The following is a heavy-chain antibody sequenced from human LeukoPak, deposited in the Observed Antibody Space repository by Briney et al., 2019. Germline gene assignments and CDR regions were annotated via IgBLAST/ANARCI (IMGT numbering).Heavy chain of an antibody. CDR2: INTDTGNP. J-gene: IGHJ4*02. D-gene: IGHD3-9*01. CDR3: AREMAGPLTG. Sequence: ASVNVSCKASGYTFTSYGISWVRQAPGQGLEWMGWINTDTGNPTYAQGFTGRFVFSLDTSVSTAYLQISSLKAEDTAVYYCAREMAGPLTGWGQGTLVTVSS. CDR1: GYTFTSYG. V-gene: IGHV7-4-1*02.